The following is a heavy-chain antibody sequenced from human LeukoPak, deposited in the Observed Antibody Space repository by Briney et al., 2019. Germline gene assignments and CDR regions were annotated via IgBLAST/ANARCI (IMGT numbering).Heavy chain of an antibody. J-gene: IGHJ6*03. CDR1: GFTFSSYA. D-gene: IGHD1-7*01. V-gene: IGHV3-23*01. CDR3: AKLELHYYYMDV. Sequence: PGGSLRLSCAASGFTFSSYAMSWVRQAPGKGLEWVSAISGSGGSTYYADSMKGRFTISRDNSKNTLYLQMNSLRAEDTAVYYCAKLELHYYYMDVWGKGTTVTVSS. CDR2: ISGSGGST.